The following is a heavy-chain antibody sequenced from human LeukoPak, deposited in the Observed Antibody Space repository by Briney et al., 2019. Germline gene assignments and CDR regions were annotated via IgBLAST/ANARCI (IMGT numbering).Heavy chain of an antibody. CDR1: GFIFSDYW. J-gene: IGHJ4*02. D-gene: IGHD1-26*01. V-gene: IGHV3-74*01. CDR2: INTDGGFT. Sequence: GGSLRLSCAASGFIFSDYWMHWVRQAPGKGLVWVSRINTDGGFTRYADSVQGRFIISRDTAKNTLFLQMNSLRAEDTAVYYCAREAKVGGALQYWGQGILVTVSP. CDR3: AREAKVGGALQY.